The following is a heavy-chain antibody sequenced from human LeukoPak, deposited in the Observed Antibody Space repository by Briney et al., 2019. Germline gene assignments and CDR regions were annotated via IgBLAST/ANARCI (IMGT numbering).Heavy chain of an antibody. V-gene: IGHV1-69*01. CDR2: IIPIFGTA. Sequence: SSVKVSCKASGGTFSSYAISWVRQAPGQGVEWMGGIIPIFGTANYAQKFQGRVTITADESTSTAYMELSSLRSEDTAVYNCARAQTRGYSYGYSDYWGQGTLVTVSS. CDR1: GGTFSSYA. J-gene: IGHJ4*02. CDR3: ARAQTRGYSYGYSDY. D-gene: IGHD5-18*01.